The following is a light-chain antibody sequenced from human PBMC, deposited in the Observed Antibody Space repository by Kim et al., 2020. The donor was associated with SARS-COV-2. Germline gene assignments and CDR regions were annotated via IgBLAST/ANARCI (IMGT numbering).Light chain of an antibody. V-gene: IGLV1-47*01. CDR1: SSNIGSNY. CDR2: RNN. Sequence: ELTQPPSASGNPGQRVTISCSGSSSNIGSNYVYWYQQRPGTAPKLLIYRNNQRPSGVPDRFSGSRSGTSASLAISELRSEDEADYYCAAWDDSLSGPVFGGGTQLTVL. J-gene: IGLJ3*02. CDR3: AAWDDSLSGPV.